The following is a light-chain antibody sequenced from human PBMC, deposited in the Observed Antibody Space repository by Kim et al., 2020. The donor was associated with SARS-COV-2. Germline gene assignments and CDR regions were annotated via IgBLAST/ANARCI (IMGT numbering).Light chain of an antibody. Sequence: GQSITISCTGTSSDIGAYNVVSWYQQHPDKAPKLMIYDVNPRPSGVSNRFSGSKSGNTASLTISGLQADDEADYYCSSYTISTTVVFGGGTKVTVL. J-gene: IGLJ2*01. V-gene: IGLV2-14*03. CDR3: SSYTISTTVV. CDR1: SSDIGAYNV. CDR2: DVN.